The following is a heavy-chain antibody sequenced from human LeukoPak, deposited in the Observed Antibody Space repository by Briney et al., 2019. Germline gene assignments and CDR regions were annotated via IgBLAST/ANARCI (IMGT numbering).Heavy chain of an antibody. CDR2: ISGSGGST. CDR1: RFTFSSYA. V-gene: IGHV3-23*01. D-gene: IGHD3-22*01. CDR3: AKVVVITNRSGRWFDP. J-gene: IGHJ5*02. Sequence: GGSLRLSCAASRFTFSSYAMSWVRQAPGKGLEWVSAISGSGGSTYYADSVKGRFTISRDNSKNTLYLQMNSLRAEDTAVYYCAKVVVITNRSGRWFDPWGQGTLVTVSS.